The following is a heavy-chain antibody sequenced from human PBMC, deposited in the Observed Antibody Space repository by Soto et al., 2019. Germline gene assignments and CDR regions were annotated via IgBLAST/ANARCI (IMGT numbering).Heavy chain of an antibody. CDR1: GGSISSYY. D-gene: IGHD2-21*01. CDR3: ARPLCGGDCYYYGMDV. V-gene: IGHV4-59*01. CDR2: IYYSGST. J-gene: IGHJ6*02. Sequence: SETLSLTCPVSGGSISSYYWSWIRQPPGKGLEWIGYIYYSGSTNYNPSLKSRVTISVDTSKNQFSLKLSSVTAADTAVYYCARPLCGGDCYYYGMDVWGQGTTVT.